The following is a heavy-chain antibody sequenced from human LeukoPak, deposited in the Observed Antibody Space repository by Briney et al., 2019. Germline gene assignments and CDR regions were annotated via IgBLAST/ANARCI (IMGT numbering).Heavy chain of an antibody. Sequence: PSETLSLTCTVSGGSISSYCWSWIRQPPGKGLEWIGYIYYSGSTNYNPSLKSRVTISVDTSKNQFSLKLSSVTAADTAVYYCARFLGYCSSTSCLDAFDIWGQGTMVTVSS. CDR3: ARFLGYCSSTSCLDAFDI. D-gene: IGHD2-2*01. J-gene: IGHJ3*02. CDR2: IYYSGST. V-gene: IGHV4-59*01. CDR1: GGSISSYC.